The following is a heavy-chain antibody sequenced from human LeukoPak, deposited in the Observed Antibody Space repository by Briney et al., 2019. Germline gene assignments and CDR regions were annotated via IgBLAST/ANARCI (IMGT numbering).Heavy chain of an antibody. CDR1: GYTFTSYD. V-gene: IGHV1-8*01. D-gene: IGHD6-13*01. CDR2: MNPNSGNT. J-gene: IGHJ4*02. CDR3: ARYSSSWYVLDY. Sequence: ASVKVSCKASGYTFTSYDINWVRQATGQGLEWMGWMNPNSGNTGYAQKFQGRVTMTRNTSISTAYMELSSLRSEDTAVYYCARYSSSWYVLDYWGQGTLVTVSS.